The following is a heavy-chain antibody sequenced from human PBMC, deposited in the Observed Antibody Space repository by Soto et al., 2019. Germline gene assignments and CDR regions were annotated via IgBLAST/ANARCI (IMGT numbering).Heavy chain of an antibody. CDR3: ARNWGPLTTPLYYNAGMDV. D-gene: IGHD4-4*01. Sequence: GGSLGLSCAASGFTFPTYSMNWFRQAPGKGLEWVSFISPSSSYIYYADSVKGRFTISRDNAKNSLYLQMNSLRAEDTAVYYCARNWGPLTTPLYYNAGMDVGGQETKLTASS. V-gene: IGHV3-21*06. CDR2: ISPSSSYI. CDR1: GFTFPTYS. J-gene: IGHJ6*02.